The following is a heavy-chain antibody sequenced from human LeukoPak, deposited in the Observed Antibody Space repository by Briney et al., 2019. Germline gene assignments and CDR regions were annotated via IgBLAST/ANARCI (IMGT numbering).Heavy chain of an antibody. CDR2: IYYSGST. CDR3: ARREFSGYYDSSGYYKI. J-gene: IGHJ3*02. D-gene: IGHD3-22*01. CDR1: GGSISSSSYY. V-gene: IGHV4-39*01. Sequence: PSETLSLTCTVSGGSISSSSYYWGWIRQPPGKGLEWIGSIYYSGSTYYNPSLKGRVTISVDTSKNQFSLKLSSVTAADTAVYYCARREFSGYYDSSGYYKIWGQGTMVTVSS.